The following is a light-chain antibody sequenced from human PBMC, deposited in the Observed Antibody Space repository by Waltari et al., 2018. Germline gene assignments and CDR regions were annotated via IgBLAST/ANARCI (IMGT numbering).Light chain of an antibody. CDR2: DAS. V-gene: IGKV3-11*01. J-gene: IGKJ2*01. CDR1: QSVGSY. CDR3: QQRSNWTPHT. Sequence: EIVLTQSPDTLSLSPGDTATLSCRASQSVGSYLAWYQQKPGHPPRLLIYDASNQATGVPDRFRGSESGTDFTLTISSLEAEDFAVYFCQQRSNWTPHTFGQGARLDIK.